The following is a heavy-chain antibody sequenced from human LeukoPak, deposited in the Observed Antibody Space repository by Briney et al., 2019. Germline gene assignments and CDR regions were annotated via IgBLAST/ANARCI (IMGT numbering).Heavy chain of an antibody. CDR1: GFTFSSYG. CDR3: ARGTRGGYGDYEGYFDY. CDR2: ISYDGSNK. D-gene: IGHD4-17*01. J-gene: IGHJ4*02. V-gene: IGHV3-30*19. Sequence: GRSLRLSCAASGFTFSSYGMHWVRQAPGKGLEWVAVISYDGSNKYYADSVKGRFTISRDNSKNTLYLQMNSLRAEDTAVYYCARGTRGGYGDYEGYFDYWGQGTLVTVSS.